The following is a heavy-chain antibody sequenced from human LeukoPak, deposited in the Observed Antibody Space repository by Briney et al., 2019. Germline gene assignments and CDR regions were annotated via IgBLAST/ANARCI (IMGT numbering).Heavy chain of an antibody. J-gene: IGHJ5*02. CDR2: ICYSGST. CDR1: GGSISSYY. Sequence: SETLSLTCTVSGGSISSYYWSWIRQPPGKGLEWIGYICYSGSTNYNPSLKSRVAISVDTSKNQFSLKLSSVTAADTAVYYCARGGYSSGYNWFDPWGQGILVSVSS. CDR3: ARGGYSSGYNWFDP. V-gene: IGHV4-59*01. D-gene: IGHD6-19*01.